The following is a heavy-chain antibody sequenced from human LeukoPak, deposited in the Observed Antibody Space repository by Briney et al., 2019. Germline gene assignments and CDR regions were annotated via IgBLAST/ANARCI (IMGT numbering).Heavy chain of an antibody. CDR2: ISSSSSTI. CDR3: ARDLGRPRVRFLEWIQSMDV. D-gene: IGHD3-3*01. Sequence: PGGSLRLSCAASGFTFSSYSMNWVRQAPGKGLEWVSYISSSSSTIYYADSVKGRFTISRDNAKNSLYLQMNSLRAEDTAVYYCARDLGRPRVRFLEWIQSMDVWGKGTTVTVSS. V-gene: IGHV3-48*04. J-gene: IGHJ6*03. CDR1: GFTFSSYS.